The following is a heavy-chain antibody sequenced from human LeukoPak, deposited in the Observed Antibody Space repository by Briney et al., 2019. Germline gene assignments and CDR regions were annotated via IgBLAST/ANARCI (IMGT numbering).Heavy chain of an antibody. J-gene: IGHJ4*02. CDR2: INHSGST. CDR1: GGSFSGYY. D-gene: IGHD2-15*01. Sequence: SETLSLTCAVYGGSFSGYYWSWIRQPPGKGLEWIGEINHSGSTNYNPSLKSRVTISVDTSKNQFSLKLSSVTAADTAVYYCASWPIDGTFDYWGQGTLVTVSS. V-gene: IGHV4-34*01. CDR3: ASWPIDGTFDY.